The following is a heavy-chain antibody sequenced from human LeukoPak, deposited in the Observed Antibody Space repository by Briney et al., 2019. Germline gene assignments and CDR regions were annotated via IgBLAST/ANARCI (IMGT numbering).Heavy chain of an antibody. V-gene: IGHV3-33*08. CDR2: IWYDGSNK. CDR3: ARDRRYGSGSQPIDP. Sequence: GGSLRLSCAASGFTFGSYGMSWVRQAPGKGLEWVAVIWYDGSNKYYADSVKGRFTISRDNSKNTLYLQMNSLRAEDTAVYYCARDRRYGSGSQPIDPWGQGTLVTVSS. J-gene: IGHJ5*02. CDR1: GFTFGSYG. D-gene: IGHD3-10*01.